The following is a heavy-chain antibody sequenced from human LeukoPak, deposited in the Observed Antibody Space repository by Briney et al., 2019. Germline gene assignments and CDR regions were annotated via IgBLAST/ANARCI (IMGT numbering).Heavy chain of an antibody. CDR1: GGPISSGDYH. CDR2: INYRGTT. V-gene: IGHV4-39*07. CDR3: ARVSRDSGNYYTFLDY. J-gene: IGHJ4*02. D-gene: IGHD1-26*01. Sequence: SETLSLTCTVSGGPISSGDYHWGRIRQPPGMGPEWIGSINYRGTTYYNPSLQSRVAISVDTSKNQFSLQLTSVTATDTAVYYCARVSRDSGNYYTFLDYWGQGTLVTVSS.